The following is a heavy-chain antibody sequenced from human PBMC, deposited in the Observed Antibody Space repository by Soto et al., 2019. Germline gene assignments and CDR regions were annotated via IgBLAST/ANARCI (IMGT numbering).Heavy chain of an antibody. CDR3: ARHFPTQDNTRSFQLYSES. V-gene: IGHV4-39*01. J-gene: IGHJ4*02. CDR2: VHHGGST. CDR1: GDSTSNSNYY. D-gene: IGHD1-26*01. Sequence: PSETLSLTCTVSGDSTSNSNYYWGWVRQPPGKGLEWIGSVHHGGSTYYNPSLKSRVTISIHLSKTHFSLNLTSVTAADAALYYCARHFPTQDNTRSFQLYSESWGQGIQVT.